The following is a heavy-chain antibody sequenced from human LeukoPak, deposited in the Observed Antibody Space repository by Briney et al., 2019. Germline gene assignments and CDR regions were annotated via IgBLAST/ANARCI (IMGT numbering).Heavy chain of an antibody. J-gene: IGHJ4*02. Sequence: GGSLRLSCAASGFTFSSYWMTWVRQAPGKGLEWVANIKHNGDELNYVDSGEDRFTISRDNAKNSLYLHMTGLRAEDTAVYYCARELRTFDSWGQGTLVTVSP. CDR1: GFTFSSYW. CDR3: ARELRTFDS. V-gene: IGHV3-7*01. D-gene: IGHD3-16*01. CDR2: IKHNGDEL.